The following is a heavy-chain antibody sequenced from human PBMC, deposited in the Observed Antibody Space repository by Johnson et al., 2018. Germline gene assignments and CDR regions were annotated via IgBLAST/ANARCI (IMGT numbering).Heavy chain of an antibody. CDR3: ARDKGYSKYYYYGMDV. CDR2: ISGSGGST. D-gene: IGHD4-11*01. Sequence: VQLVQSGGGLVQPGGSLRLSCVASRFTFSSYAMSWVRQAPGKGLEWVSAISGSGGSTYYADSVKGRFTISRDNSKNTLYLQMNSLRAEDTAVYYCARDKGYSKYYYYGMDVWGQGTTVTVSS. J-gene: IGHJ6*02. CDR1: RFTFSSYA. V-gene: IGHV3-23*04.